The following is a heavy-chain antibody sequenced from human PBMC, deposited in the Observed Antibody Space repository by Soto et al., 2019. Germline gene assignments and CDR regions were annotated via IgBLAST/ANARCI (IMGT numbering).Heavy chain of an antibody. CDR1: GFTFTRYS. CDR3: ARAAKRYFDY. V-gene: IGHV3-21*06. Sequence: EVQLVESGGGLVKPGGSLRLSCAASGFTFTRYSMNWVRQAPGKGLEWVSSISSTTNYIYYGDSMKGRFTISRDNAKNSLYLEMNSLRAEDTAVYYCARAAKRYFDYWGQGTLVTVSS. J-gene: IGHJ4*02. CDR2: ISSTTNYI.